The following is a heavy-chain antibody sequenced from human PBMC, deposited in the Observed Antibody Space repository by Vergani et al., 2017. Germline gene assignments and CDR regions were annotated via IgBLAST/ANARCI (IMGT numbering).Heavy chain of an antibody. J-gene: IGHJ4*02. Sequence: QVQLVQSGAEVKKPGASVKVSCKASGYTFTSYGISWVRQAPGQGLEWVGWISAYNGNTNYDQKLRGRVTMTTDTSTSTAYMELRSLRSDDTAVYYCERDFRYCSSTSCYAGENYFDYWGQGTLVTVSS. V-gene: IGHV1-18*01. CDR1: GYTFTSYG. D-gene: IGHD2-2*01. CDR2: ISAYNGNT. CDR3: ERDFRYCSSTSCYAGENYFDY.